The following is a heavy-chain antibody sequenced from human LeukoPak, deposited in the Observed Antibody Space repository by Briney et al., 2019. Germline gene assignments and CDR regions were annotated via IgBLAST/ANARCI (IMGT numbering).Heavy chain of an antibody. CDR2: IASNGGSE. V-gene: IGHV3-30*03. Sequence: GGSLRLSCAASGFTFTTYGLHWVRQAPGKGLEWVAAIASNGGSEYYADSVKGRFTISRDNSKNTLFLQMNSLRPDDTAVYYCTRGYPIFDYWGQGTLVTVSS. D-gene: IGHD3-16*02. CDR1: GFTFTTYG. J-gene: IGHJ4*02. CDR3: TRGYPIFDY.